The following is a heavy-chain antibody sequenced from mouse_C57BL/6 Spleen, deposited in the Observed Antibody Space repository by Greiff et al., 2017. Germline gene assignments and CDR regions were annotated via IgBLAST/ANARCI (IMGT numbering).Heavy chain of an antibody. V-gene: IGHV1-26*01. CDR2: INPNNGGT. CDR3: ARSDYYGSSYFDY. Sequence: VQLQQSGPELVKPGASVKISCKASGYTFTDYYMNWVKQSHGKSLEWIGAINPNNGGTSYNQTFKGKDTLTVDQSSSTAYMELRSLTSEDSAVYYWARSDYYGSSYFDYWGQGTTLTVSS. CDR1: GYTFTDYY. D-gene: IGHD1-1*01. J-gene: IGHJ2*01.